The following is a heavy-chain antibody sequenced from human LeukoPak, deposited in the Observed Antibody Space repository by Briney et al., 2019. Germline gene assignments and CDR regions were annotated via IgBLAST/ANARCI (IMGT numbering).Heavy chain of an antibody. Sequence: TGGSLRLSCAASGFTFSSYSMSWVRQAPGKGLEWVSSISTSSSYIYYADSVKGRFTISRDNAKNSLYLQMNSLRAEDTAVYYCAKSADNYYYYYMDVWGKGTTVTASS. J-gene: IGHJ6*03. CDR1: GFTFSSYS. V-gene: IGHV3-21*01. D-gene: IGHD3-3*01. CDR2: ISTSSSYI. CDR3: AKSADNYYYYYMDV.